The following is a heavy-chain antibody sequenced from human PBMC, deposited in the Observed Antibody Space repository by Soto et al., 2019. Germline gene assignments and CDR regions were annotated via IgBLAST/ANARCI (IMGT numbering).Heavy chain of an antibody. D-gene: IGHD1-1*01. J-gene: IGHJ2*01. V-gene: IGHV1-69*13. Sequence: GASVKVSCKASGGTFSSDTISWVRQAPGQGLEWMGGIIPIFETRNYAQNFQGRVTMTADESTSTAYMELSSLRSEDTAVYYCAKGRGDVYNENWYFDLWGRGTLVTVSS. CDR2: IIPIFETR. CDR1: GGTFSSDT. CDR3: AKGRGDVYNENWYFDL.